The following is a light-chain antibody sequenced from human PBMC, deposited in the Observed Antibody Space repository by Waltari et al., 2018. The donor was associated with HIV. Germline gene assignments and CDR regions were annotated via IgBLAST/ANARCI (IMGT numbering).Light chain of an antibody. V-gene: IGLV2-14*03. Sequence: QSALTQPASVSGSPGQSITISCTGTSSDVGGYNYVSWYQQHPGKAPKLMIYDVSKRPSGVSNRVSGSKSGSTASLTISGLQAEDEADYYCSSYTSSSVVFGGGTKLTVL. CDR1: SSDVGGYNY. J-gene: IGLJ2*01. CDR3: SSYTSSSVV. CDR2: DVS.